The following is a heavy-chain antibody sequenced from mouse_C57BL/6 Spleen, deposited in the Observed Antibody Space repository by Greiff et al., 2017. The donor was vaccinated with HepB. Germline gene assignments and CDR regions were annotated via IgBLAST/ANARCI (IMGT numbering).Heavy chain of an antibody. D-gene: IGHD1-1*01. J-gene: IGHJ1*03. CDR2: IHPNSGST. CDR1: GYTFTSYW. CDR3: ARGYYGSSPWYFDV. Sequence: QVQLQQPGAELVKPGASVKLSCKASGYTFTSYWMHWVKQRPGQGLEWIGMIHPNSGSTNYNEKFKSKATLTVDKSSRTAYMQLSSLTSEDSAVYYCARGYYGSSPWYFDVWGTGTTVTVSS. V-gene: IGHV1-64*01.